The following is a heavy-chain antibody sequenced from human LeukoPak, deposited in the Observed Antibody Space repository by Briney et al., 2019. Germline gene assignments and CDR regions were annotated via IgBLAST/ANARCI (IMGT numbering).Heavy chain of an antibody. J-gene: IGHJ4*02. CDR1: GGSISSYY. CDR3: ARGVYIAAAQYGY. Sequence: SETLSLTCPVSGGSISSYYWSWIRQPPGKGLEWIGYIYYSETTNYNPSLTSRVTISVDTSKNQFSLKLSSVTAADTAVYYCARGVYIAAAQYGYWGQGTLVTVSS. V-gene: IGHV4-59*01. CDR2: IYYSETT. D-gene: IGHD6-13*01.